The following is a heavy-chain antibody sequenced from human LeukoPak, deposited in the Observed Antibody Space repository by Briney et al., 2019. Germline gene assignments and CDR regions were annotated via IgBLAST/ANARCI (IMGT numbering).Heavy chain of an antibody. CDR2: IYTSGST. Sequence: SQTQSLTCTVSGGSISSGSYYWSWIRQPAGKGLEWIGRIYTSGSTNYNPSLKSRVTISVDTSKNQFSLKLSSVTAADTAVYYCARTKPAPPYSSGWQPFDYWGQGTLVTVSS. D-gene: IGHD6-19*01. J-gene: IGHJ4*02. V-gene: IGHV4-61*02. CDR3: ARTKPAPPYSSGWQPFDY. CDR1: GGSISSGSYY.